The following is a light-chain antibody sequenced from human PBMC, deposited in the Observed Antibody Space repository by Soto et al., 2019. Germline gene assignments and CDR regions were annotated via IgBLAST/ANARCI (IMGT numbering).Light chain of an antibody. CDR3: MQALQTPRT. CDR2: LGS. CDR1: QSLLHTNEYHY. J-gene: IGKJ5*01. Sequence: DIVMTQSPLSLPVTPGEPASISCRSSQSLLHTNEYHYLDWYLQKPGQSPQLLIYLGSNRASGVPDRFSGSGSGTDFTLKIRRVEAEDVGVYYCMQALQTPRTFGQGTRLEIK. V-gene: IGKV2-28*01.